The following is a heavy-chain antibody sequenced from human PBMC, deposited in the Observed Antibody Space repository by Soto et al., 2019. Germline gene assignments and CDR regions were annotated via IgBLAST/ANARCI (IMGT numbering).Heavy chain of an antibody. CDR2: ISGSGGST. V-gene: IGHV3-23*01. CDR1: GFTFSSYA. D-gene: IGHD4-17*01. Sequence: EVQLSESGGGLVQPGGSLRLSCAASGFTFSSYAMSWVRQAPGKGLEWVSAISGSGGSTYYADSVKGRFTISRDNSKNTLYLQMNSLRAEDTAVYYCAKDLLRGYGDYHVAFDIWGQGTMVTVSS. CDR3: AKDLLRGYGDYHVAFDI. J-gene: IGHJ3*02.